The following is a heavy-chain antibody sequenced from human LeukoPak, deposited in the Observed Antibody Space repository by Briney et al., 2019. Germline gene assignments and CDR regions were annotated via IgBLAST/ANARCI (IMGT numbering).Heavy chain of an antibody. CDR1: GFTFSSYA. Sequence: GGSLRLSCAASGFTFSSYAMSWVRQAPGKGLEWVSAISGSGGSTYYADSVKGRFTISRDNSKNTLYLQMNSLRAEDTAVYYCAKDGYSYGGTADLYYYYYGMDVWGQGTTVTVSS. J-gene: IGHJ6*02. CDR2: ISGSGGST. CDR3: AKDGYSYGGTADLYYYYYGMDV. D-gene: IGHD5-18*01. V-gene: IGHV3-23*01.